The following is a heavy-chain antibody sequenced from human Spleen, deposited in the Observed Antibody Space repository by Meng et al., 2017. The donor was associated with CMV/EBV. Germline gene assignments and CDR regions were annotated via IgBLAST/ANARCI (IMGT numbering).Heavy chain of an antibody. J-gene: IGHJ6*02. V-gene: IGHV3-74*01. CDR2: INSDGSST. Sequence: GESLKISCEASGFKFSDYWIHWVRQAPGKGLVWVSRINSDGSSTDYADSVRGRFTIFRDNAKNTLVLQMTSLRAEDTAVYYCARGPSTYTYYYNYGMDVWGQGTTVTVSS. CDR1: GFKFSDYW. CDR3: ARGPSTYTYYYNYGMDV. D-gene: IGHD1-1*01.